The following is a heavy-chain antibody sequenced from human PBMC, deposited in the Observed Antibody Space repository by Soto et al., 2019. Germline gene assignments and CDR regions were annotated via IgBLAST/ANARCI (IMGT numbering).Heavy chain of an antibody. V-gene: IGHV4-39*01. J-gene: IGHJ4*02. CDR3: ARHRVGTARFDY. Sequence: PSETLTLTCTVSGGSITNDIYYWGWIRQPPGRGLEWIGSIYYSGSTYYNPSLKSRVTISVDTSKNQFSLKLTSVTAADTAVYYWARHRVGTARFDYWGQGTLVTVSS. D-gene: IGHD2-15*01. CDR1: GGSITNDIYY. CDR2: IYYSGST.